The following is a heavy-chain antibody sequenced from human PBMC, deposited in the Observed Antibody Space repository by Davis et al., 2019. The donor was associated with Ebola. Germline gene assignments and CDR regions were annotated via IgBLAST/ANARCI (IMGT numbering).Heavy chain of an antibody. J-gene: IGHJ6*02. D-gene: IGHD5/OR15-5a*01. CDR2: ISYDGSSK. V-gene: IGHV3-30-3*01. CDR1: GFTFSSYA. CDR3: ARDVYHMDV. Sequence: GESLKISCAASGFTFSSYAMHWVRQAPGKGLDWVAVISYDGSSKYYADSVKGRFTVSRDNARNSLHLQMTSLRAEDTAVYYCARDVYHMDVWGQGTTVTVSS.